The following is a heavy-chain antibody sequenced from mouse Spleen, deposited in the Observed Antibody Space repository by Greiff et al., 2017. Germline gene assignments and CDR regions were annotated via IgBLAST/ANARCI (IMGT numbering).Heavy chain of an antibody. J-gene: IGHJ1*03. D-gene: IGHD1-1*01. V-gene: IGHV1-22*01. CDR2: INPNNGGT. Sequence: EVQLQQSGPELVKPGASVKMSCKASGYTFTDYNMHWVKQSPGKSLEWIGYINPNNGGTSYNQKFKGKATLTVNKSSSTAYMELRSLTSEDSAVYYCARHGSSYWYFDVWGTGTTVTVSS. CDR1: GYTFTDYN. CDR3: ARHGSSYWYFDV.